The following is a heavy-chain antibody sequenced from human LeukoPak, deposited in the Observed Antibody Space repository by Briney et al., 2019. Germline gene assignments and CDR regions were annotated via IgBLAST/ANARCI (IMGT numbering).Heavy chain of an antibody. CDR2: MYYSGST. D-gene: IGHD3-22*01. V-gene: IGHV4-39*01. CDR3: ARHYYDSTGYYYFDY. CDR1: GDSITGSSYY. J-gene: IGHJ4*02. Sequence: PSETLSLTCTVSGDSITGSSYYWGWIRQPPGKGLEWIGSMYYSGSTYSNPSLKSRVTISVDTSKNQFSLKPSSVTAADTAAYYCARHYYDSTGYYYFDYWGQGTLVTVSS.